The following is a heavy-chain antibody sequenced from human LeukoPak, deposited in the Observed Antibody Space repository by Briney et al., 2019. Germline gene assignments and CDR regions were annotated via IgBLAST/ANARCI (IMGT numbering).Heavy chain of an antibody. CDR3: ARDWDYGSGSYYNGYFDY. V-gene: IGHV3-48*04. J-gene: IGHJ4*02. Sequence: GGSLRLSCAASGFTFTNYNMNWVRQAPGKGLEWISYISGGSGTIYYADSVKGRFTISRDNAKNSLYLQMNSLRAEDTAVYYCARDWDYGSGSYYNGYFDYWGQGTLVTVSS. D-gene: IGHD3-10*01. CDR1: GFTFTNYN. CDR2: ISGGSGTI.